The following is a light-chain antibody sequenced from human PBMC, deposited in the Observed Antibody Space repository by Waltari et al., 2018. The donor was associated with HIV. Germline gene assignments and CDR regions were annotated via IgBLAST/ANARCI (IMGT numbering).Light chain of an antibody. CDR1: QSVSSSY. J-gene: IGKJ5*01. CDR2: GAS. V-gene: IGKV3-20*01. CDR3: QQYGSSPIT. Sequence: DIVLTQSPVTLSLSPGERATLSCRASQSVSSSYLAWYQQKPGQAPRLLIYGASSRSTSIPDRFSGSGSGTDVTLTISRREPEDFAVYYCQQYGSSPITFGQGTRLEIK.